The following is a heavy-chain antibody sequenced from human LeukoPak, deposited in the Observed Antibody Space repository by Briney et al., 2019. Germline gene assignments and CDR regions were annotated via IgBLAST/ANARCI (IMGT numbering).Heavy chain of an antibody. V-gene: IGHV3-64*04. D-gene: IGHD3-10*01. CDR3: ASSPRGTEYFHH. Sequence: GGSLRLSCSASGFTFSTYAMHWVRQAPGKGLEYVSAISRNGGRTYYADSVKGRFTISRDNSKNTLYLQMNSLRAEDTAVYYCASSPRGTEYFHHWGQGTLVTVSS. CDR2: ISRNGGRT. J-gene: IGHJ1*01. CDR1: GFTFSTYA.